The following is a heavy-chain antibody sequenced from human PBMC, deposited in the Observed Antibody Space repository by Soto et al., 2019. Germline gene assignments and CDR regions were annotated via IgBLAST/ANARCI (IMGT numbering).Heavy chain of an antibody. CDR3: ERGYPAGVPTGRLDY. CDR2: IYYTGSA. V-gene: IGHV4-61*01. J-gene: IGHJ4*01. Sequence: SETLPLTVTVSGGSVSSGSYYGSCIRQPPGKGLEWICYIYYTGSANYNPSLKSRVTISIDTSKNQFSLKLTSVTAADTAVFFSERGYPAGVPTGRLDYWGHGTLVPVYS. CDR1: GGSVSSGSYY. D-gene: IGHD2-8*02.